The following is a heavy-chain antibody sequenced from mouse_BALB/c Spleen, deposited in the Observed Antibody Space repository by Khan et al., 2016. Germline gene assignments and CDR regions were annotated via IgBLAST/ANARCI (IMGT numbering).Heavy chain of an antibody. J-gene: IGHJ3*01. V-gene: IGHV6-6*02. Sequence: EVELEVSGGGLVQPGGSMKLSCVASEFTFSSYWMSWVRQSPEKGLEWVAEIRLKSDNYATHYAESVKGKFTISRDDSKSRLYLQMNSLRAEDIGIYYCTGGMGFAYWGQGTLVTVSA. CDR1: EFTFSSYW. CDR2: IRLKSDNYAT. CDR3: TGGMGFAY. D-gene: IGHD1-1*02.